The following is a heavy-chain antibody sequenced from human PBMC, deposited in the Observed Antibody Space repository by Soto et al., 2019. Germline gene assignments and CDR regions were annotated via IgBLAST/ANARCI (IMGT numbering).Heavy chain of an antibody. Sequence: KVSCKGSGYSFTSYWISWVRQMPGKGLEWMGRIDPSDSYTNYSPSFQGHVTISADKSISTAYLQWSSLRASDTAMYYCARQEMGATFYFDYWGQGTLVTVSS. J-gene: IGHJ4*02. CDR3: ARQEMGATFYFDY. V-gene: IGHV5-10-1*01. D-gene: IGHD1-26*01. CDR2: IDPSDSYT. CDR1: GYSFTSYW.